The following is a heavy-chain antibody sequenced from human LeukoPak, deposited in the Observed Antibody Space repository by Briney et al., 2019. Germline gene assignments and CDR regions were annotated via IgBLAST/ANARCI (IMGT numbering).Heavy chain of an antibody. Sequence: PGGSLRLSCAASGFTFSSYAMSWVRQAPGKGLEWVSTISAGGGGTYYADSVKGRFIISRDNSKSTLFVQMSSLRAEDTAVYLCAKSILPDSIALYYYGMDVWGQGTTVTVSS. V-gene: IGHV3-23*01. D-gene: IGHD3-22*01. CDR1: GFTFSSYA. CDR3: AKSILPDSIALYYYGMDV. CDR2: ISAGGGGT. J-gene: IGHJ6*02.